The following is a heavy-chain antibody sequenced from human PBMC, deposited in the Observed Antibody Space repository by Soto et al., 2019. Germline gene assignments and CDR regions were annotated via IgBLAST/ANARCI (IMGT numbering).Heavy chain of an antibody. D-gene: IGHD2-2*01. CDR1: GFNFSTYA. J-gene: IGHJ5*02. CDR2: ISGSGGSI. V-gene: IGHV3-23*01. CDR3: APRPARIIMPVNNGFDP. Sequence: PGGSLRLSCAASGFNFSTYAMNWIRQAPGKGLEWVSAISGSGGSIYYAESVKGRFTISRDNSKNTLFLQMKSLTAEDTAIYYCAPRPARIIMPVNNGFDPGGQGTLVT.